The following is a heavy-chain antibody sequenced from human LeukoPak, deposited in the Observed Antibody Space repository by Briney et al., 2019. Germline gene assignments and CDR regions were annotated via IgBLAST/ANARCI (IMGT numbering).Heavy chain of an antibody. D-gene: IGHD3-3*01. CDR1: GYTFTGYY. J-gene: IGHJ4*02. V-gene: IGHV1-2*06. Sequence: ASVKASCKASGYTFTGYYMHWVRQAPGQGLEWMGRINPNSGGTNYAQKFQGRVTMTRDTSISTAYMELSRLRSDDTAVYYCARDGGYDFWSGYCDYWGQGTLVTVSS. CDR3: ARDGGYDFWSGYCDY. CDR2: INPNSGGT.